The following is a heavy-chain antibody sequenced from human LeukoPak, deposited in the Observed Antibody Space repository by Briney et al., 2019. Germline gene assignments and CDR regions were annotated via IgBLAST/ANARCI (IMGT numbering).Heavy chain of an antibody. CDR2: ISSSSSTI. CDR3: ARDRVIGIVVVPAAPVFDY. Sequence: GGSLRLSCAASGFTFSSYGMNWVRQAPGKGLEWVSYISSSSSTIYYADSVKGRFTISRDNAKNSLYLQMNSLRAEDTAVYYCARDRVIGIVVVPAAPVFDYWGQGTLVTVSS. CDR1: GFTFSSYG. V-gene: IGHV3-48*04. J-gene: IGHJ4*02. D-gene: IGHD2-2*01.